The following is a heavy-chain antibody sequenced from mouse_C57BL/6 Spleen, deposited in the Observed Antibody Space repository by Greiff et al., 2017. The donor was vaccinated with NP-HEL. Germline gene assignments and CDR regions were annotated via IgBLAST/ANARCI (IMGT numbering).Heavy chain of an antibody. CDR2: IDPEDGEN. V-gene: IGHV14-2*01. J-gene: IGHJ3*01. D-gene: IGHD2-5*01. CDR3: SRSFFYSN. Sequence: VHVKQSGAELVKPGASVKLSCTASGFNIKDYYMHWVKQRTEQGLEWIGRIDPEDGENTYAPKFQGKATITANTSSNTAYLQLSSLTSEDTAVYYCSRSFFYSNWGQGTLVTVSA. CDR1: GFNIKDYY.